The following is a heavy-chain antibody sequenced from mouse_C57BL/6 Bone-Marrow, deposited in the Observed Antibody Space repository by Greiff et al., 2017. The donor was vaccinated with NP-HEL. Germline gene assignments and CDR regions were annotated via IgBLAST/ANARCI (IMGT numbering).Heavy chain of an antibody. CDR2: IYPRSGNT. J-gene: IGHJ3*01. Sequence: VQGVESGAELARPGASVKLSCKASGYTFTSYGISWVKQRTGQGLEWIGEIYPRSGNTYYNEKFKGKATLTADKSSSTAYMELRSLTSEDSAVYFCARRGYYSNYAWFAYWGQGTLVTVAA. CDR1: GYTFTSYG. CDR3: ARRGYYSNYAWFAY. V-gene: IGHV1-81*01. D-gene: IGHD2-5*01.